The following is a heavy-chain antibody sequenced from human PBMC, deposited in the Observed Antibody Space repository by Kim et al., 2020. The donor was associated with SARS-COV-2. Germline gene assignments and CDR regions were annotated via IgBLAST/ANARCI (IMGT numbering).Heavy chain of an antibody. CDR3: ARAGYSSSWYGIKGYFDV. V-gene: IGHV4-34*01. CDR1: GGSFSGYY. Sequence: SETLSLTCAVYGGSFSGYYWSWIRQPPGKGLEWIGEINHSGSTNYNPSLKSRVTISVDTSKNQFSLKLSSVTAADTAVFYCARAGYSSSWYGIKGYFDV. J-gene: IGHJ2*01. D-gene: IGHD6-13*01. CDR2: INHSGST.